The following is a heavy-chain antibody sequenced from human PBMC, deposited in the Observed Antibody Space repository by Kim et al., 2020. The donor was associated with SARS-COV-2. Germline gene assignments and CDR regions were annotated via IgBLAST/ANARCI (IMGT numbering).Heavy chain of an antibody. CDR1: GGSISTYY. V-gene: IGHV4-59*01. Sequence: SETLSLTCTVSGGSISTYYWSWIRQPPGKGLEWIGYIYYSGSTNYNPSLKSRVTISVDTSNNQFSLKLSSVTAADTAVYYCARVRALYSGSYYYGMDVWGRGTTVTVSS. J-gene: IGHJ6*02. D-gene: IGHD1-26*01. CDR2: IYYSGST. CDR3: ARVRALYSGSYYYGMDV.